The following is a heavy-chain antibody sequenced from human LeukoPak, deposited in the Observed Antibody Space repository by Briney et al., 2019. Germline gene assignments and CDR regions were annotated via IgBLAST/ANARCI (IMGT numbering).Heavy chain of an antibody. CDR3: ARDRKYSSSRSYYYYGMDV. D-gene: IGHD6-6*01. V-gene: IGHV1-2*06. CDR2: INPNSGGT. Sequence: ASVKVSCKASGYTFTGYYMHWVRQAPGQGLGWMGRINPNSGGTNYAQKFQGRVTMTRDTSISTAYMELSRLRSDDTAVCYCARDRKYSSSRSYYYYGMDVWGQGTTVTVSS. CDR1: GYTFTGYY. J-gene: IGHJ6*02.